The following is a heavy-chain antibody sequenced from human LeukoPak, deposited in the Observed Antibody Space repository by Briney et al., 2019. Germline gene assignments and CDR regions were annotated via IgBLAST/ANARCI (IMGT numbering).Heavy chain of an antibody. CDR2: MNFNSGKT. V-gene: IGHV1-8*03. J-gene: IGHJ3*01. CDR3: ARVRYDYVWGSPPAFDL. Sequence: ASVKVSCKTSDNTFTDYDINWVRHATGQGLEWMGWMNFNSGKTGYVQRFQGRVTITRNTSISTAYMELSSLRSEDTAVYYCARVRYDYVWGSPPAFDLWGQGTMVTVSS. CDR1: DNTFTDYD. D-gene: IGHD3-16*01.